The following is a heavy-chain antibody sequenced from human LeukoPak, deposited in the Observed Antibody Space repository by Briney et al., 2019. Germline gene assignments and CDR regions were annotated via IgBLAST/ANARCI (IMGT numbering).Heavy chain of an antibody. D-gene: IGHD1-20*01. CDR3: AKMVTGHNYFDP. CDR2: IRGSGGST. V-gene: IGHV3-23*01. CDR1: GFPFSNYP. J-gene: IGHJ5*02. Sequence: GGSLRLPWAASGFPFSNYPMNGAPQAPGKGLDGVSAIRGSGGSTDYANSVKGRFTISRDNSKNVLYLQMNSLRAEDTAIYYCAKMVTGHNYFDPWGQGTLVTVSS.